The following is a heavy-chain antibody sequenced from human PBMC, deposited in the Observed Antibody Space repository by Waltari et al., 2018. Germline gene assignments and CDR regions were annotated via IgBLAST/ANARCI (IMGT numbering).Heavy chain of an antibody. CDR1: GYTFTKYY. CDR2: INPKSGDA. Sequence: VKLVQSGAEVKKPGASVRVSCKASGYTFTKYYIDWVSQAPGQGLEWLGRINPKSGDANYTQPFQGRVIMTRDTSINTAYLEVTGLTSDDTAIFYCATANILGIGTFDYWGQGTLVSVSS. J-gene: IGHJ4*02. V-gene: IGHV1-2*06. CDR3: ATANILGIGTFDY. D-gene: IGHD1-1*01.